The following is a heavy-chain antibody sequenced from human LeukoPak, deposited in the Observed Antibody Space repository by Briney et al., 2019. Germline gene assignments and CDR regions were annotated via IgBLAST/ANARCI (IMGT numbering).Heavy chain of an antibody. CDR3: AKDPIRYSSGWQLDY. CDR2: ISGSGGST. V-gene: IGHV3-23*01. CDR1: GFTFSSYA. J-gene: IGHJ4*02. D-gene: IGHD6-19*01. Sequence: PGGSLRLSCAASGFTFSSYAMSWVRQAPGKGLEWVSAISGSGGSTYYADSVKGRFTISRDNSKNTLYLQMNSLRAEDTAVYYCAKDPIRYSSGWQLDYRGQGTLVTVSS.